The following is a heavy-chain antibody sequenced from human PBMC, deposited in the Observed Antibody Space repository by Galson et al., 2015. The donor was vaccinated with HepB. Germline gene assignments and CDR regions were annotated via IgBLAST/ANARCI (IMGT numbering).Heavy chain of an antibody. Sequence: SLRLSCAASGFTVSSNYMSWVRQAPGKGLEWVSVIYSGGSTYYADSVKGRFTISRHNSKNTLYLQMNSLRAEETAVYYCARVSSFWSGSGSYAFDIWGQGTMVTVSS. CDR3: ARVSSFWSGSGSYAFDI. CDR1: GFTVSSNY. D-gene: IGHD3-10*01. CDR2: IYSGGST. J-gene: IGHJ3*02. V-gene: IGHV3-53*01.